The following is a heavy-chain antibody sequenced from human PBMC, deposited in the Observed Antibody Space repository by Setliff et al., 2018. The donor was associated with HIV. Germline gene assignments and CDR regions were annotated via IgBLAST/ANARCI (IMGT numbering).Heavy chain of an antibody. V-gene: IGHV1-8*03. CDR3: AGEGLLVATVGGAYWYHGMDV. CDR2: MDPKSAAT. Sequence: ASVKVSCKASGYSFTTSDIHWVRQAPGQGLQWMGWMDPKSAATGHAQKFQGRVTITTDESTTTVFMELTGLRSEDTAVYYCAGEGLLVATVGGAYWYHGMDVWGQGTTVSIAS. J-gene: IGHJ6*02. CDR1: GYSFTTSD. D-gene: IGHD5-12*01.